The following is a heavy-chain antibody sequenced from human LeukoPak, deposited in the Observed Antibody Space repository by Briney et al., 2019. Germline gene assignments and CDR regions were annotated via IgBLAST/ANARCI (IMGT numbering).Heavy chain of an antibody. J-gene: IGHJ4*02. D-gene: IGHD3-22*01. CDR1: GFSFNNYA. Sequence: GGSLRLSCVDSGFSFNNYAMTWVRQAPGKGLEWVSVISGSGAITYYADSVKGRFTISRDNSKNTLYLQMNRLRAEDTAVYYCARDGNYYDSSSLGYWGQGTLVTVSS. CDR2: ISGSGAIT. V-gene: IGHV3-23*01. CDR3: ARDGNYYDSSSLGY.